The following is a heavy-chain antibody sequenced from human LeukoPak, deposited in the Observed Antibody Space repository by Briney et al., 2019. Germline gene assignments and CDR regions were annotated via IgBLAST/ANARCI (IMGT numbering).Heavy chain of an antibody. D-gene: IGHD5/OR15-5a*01. CDR1: GFTFSSYA. Sequence: GGSLRLSCAASGFTFSSYAMHWVRQAPGKGLEWVAVISYDGSNKYYADSVKDRFTISRDNSKNTLYLQMNSLRAEDTAVYYCAREVSIASWAPYYYYYGMDVWGQGTTVTVSS. CDR2: ISYDGSNK. CDR3: AREVSIASWAPYYYYYGMDV. V-gene: IGHV3-30-3*01. J-gene: IGHJ6*02.